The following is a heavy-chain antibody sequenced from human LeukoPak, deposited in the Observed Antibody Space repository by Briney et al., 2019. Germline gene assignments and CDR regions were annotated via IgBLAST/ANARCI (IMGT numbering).Heavy chain of an antibody. V-gene: IGHV4-59*01. D-gene: IGHD3-22*01. Sequence: SETLSLTWTVSGGSISSYYWSWIRQPPGKGLEWIGYIYYSGSTNYNSSLKSRVTISVDTSKNQFSLKLSSVTAADTAVYYCAREDPYYYDSSNWYFDLWGRGTLVTVSS. CDR2: IYYSGST. CDR3: AREDPYYYDSSNWYFDL. J-gene: IGHJ2*01. CDR1: GGSISSYY.